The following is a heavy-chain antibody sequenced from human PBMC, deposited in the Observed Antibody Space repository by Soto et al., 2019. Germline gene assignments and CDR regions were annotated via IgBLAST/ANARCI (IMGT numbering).Heavy chain of an antibody. D-gene: IGHD2-15*01. Sequence: GGSLRLSCAASGFTFSSYAMSWVRQAPGKGLEWVSAISGSGGSTYYADSVKGRFTISRDNSKNTLYLQMNSLRAEDTAVYYCASCSGGSCYSDVAFDYWGQGTLVTVSS. CDR3: ASCSGGSCYSDVAFDY. CDR2: ISGSGGST. CDR1: GFTFSSYA. V-gene: IGHV3-23*01. J-gene: IGHJ4*02.